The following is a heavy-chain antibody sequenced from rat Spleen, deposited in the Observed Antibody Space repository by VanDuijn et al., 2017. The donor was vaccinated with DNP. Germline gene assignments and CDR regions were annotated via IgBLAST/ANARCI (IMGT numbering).Heavy chain of an antibody. V-gene: IGHV5-29*01. J-gene: IGHJ2*01. CDR1: GFTFSNYG. D-gene: IGHD4-3*01. CDR3: ARHNSGFDY. CDR2: ISYDGSRT. Sequence: EVQLVESGGGLVQPGRSLKLSCAASGFTFSNYGMHWIRQAPKKGLEWVATISYDGSRTYYRDSVKGRFTISRDNAKSTLYLQMDSLRSEDTATYYCARHNSGFDYWGHGVMVTVSS.